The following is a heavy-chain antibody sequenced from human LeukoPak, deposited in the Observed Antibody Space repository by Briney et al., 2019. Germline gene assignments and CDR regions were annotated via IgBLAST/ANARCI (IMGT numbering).Heavy chain of an antibody. CDR1: GYTFTSYG. CDR2: ISAYNGNT. CDR3: VRDPDSSSWYHYYYGMDV. V-gene: IGHV1-18*01. J-gene: IGHJ6*02. Sequence: ASVKVSCKASGYTFTSYGISWVRQAPGQGLEWMGWISAYNGNTNYAQKLQGRVTMTTDTSTSTAYMELGSLRSDDTAVYYCVRDPDSSSWYHYYYGMDVWGQGTTVTVSS. D-gene: IGHD6-13*01.